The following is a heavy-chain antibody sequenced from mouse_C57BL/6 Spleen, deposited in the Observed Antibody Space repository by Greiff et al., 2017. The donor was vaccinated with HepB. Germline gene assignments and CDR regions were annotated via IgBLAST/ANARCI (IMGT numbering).Heavy chain of an antibody. Sequence: EVKVEESGPGLVKPSQSLSLTCSVTGYSITSGYYWNWIRQFPGNKLEWMGYISYDGSNNYNPSLKNRISITRDTSKNQFFLKLNSVTTEDTATYYCARDGDYYGSWFAYWGQGTLVTVSA. D-gene: IGHD1-1*01. CDR3: ARDGDYYGSWFAY. CDR2: ISYDGSN. V-gene: IGHV3-6*01. J-gene: IGHJ3*01. CDR1: GYSITSGYY.